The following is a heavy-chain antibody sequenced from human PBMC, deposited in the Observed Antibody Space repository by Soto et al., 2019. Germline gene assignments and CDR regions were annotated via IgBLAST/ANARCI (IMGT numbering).Heavy chain of an antibody. CDR2: IYHSGST. Sequence: SETPXLTFAVSGGSISSCCYSWSWIRQPPGKGLEWIGYIYHSGSTYYNPSLKSRVTISVDRSKNQFSLKLSSGTAADTAVYYCARDQGAGYYHYYGMDVWGQGTTVTVSS. CDR1: GGSISSCCYS. V-gene: IGHV4-30-2*01. D-gene: IGHD6-19*01. J-gene: IGHJ6*02. CDR3: ARDQGAGYYHYYGMDV.